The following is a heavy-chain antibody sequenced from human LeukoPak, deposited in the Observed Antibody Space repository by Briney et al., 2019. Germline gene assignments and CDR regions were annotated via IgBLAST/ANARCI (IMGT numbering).Heavy chain of an antibody. D-gene: IGHD6-13*01. CDR1: GFTFTSSA. J-gene: IGHJ6*02. Sequence: ASVKVSCRASGFTFTSSAMQWVRQARGQRLEWIGWIVVGSGNTNYAQKFQERVTITRDMSTSTAYMELSSLRSEDTAVYYCAAESEIAAAGYYYGMDVWGQGTTVTASS. CDR3: AAESEIAAAGYYYGMDV. V-gene: IGHV1-58*02. CDR2: IVVGSGNT.